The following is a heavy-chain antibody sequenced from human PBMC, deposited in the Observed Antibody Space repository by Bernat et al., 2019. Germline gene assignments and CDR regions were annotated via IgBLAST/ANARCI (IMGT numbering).Heavy chain of an antibody. D-gene: IGHD3-22*01. CDR1: GFTFSSYA. J-gene: IGHJ4*02. V-gene: IGHV3-23*01. Sequence: EVQLLESGGGLVQPGGSLRLSCAASGFTFSSYAMSWVRQAPGKGLEWVSAISGSGGSTYYADSVKGRFTISRDNSKTTLYLQMHSLRAEDTAVYYCAKDPYYYDSSGQDYWGQGTLVTVSS. CDR3: AKDPYYYDSSGQDY. CDR2: ISGSGGST.